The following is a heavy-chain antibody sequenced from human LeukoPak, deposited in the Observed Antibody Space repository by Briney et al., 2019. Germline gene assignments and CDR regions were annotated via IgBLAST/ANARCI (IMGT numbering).Heavy chain of an antibody. CDR2: IKSKTDGGTT. CDR3: TCLGSSWYRIDY. Sequence: GGSLRLSCAASGFAFSNAWMTWVRQAPGKGLEWVGRIKSKTDGGTTGYAAPVKGRFTISRDDSKNTLYLQMNSLKTEDTAVYYCTCLGSSWYRIDYWGQGTLVTVSS. V-gene: IGHV3-15*01. CDR1: GFAFSNAW. J-gene: IGHJ4*02. D-gene: IGHD6-13*01.